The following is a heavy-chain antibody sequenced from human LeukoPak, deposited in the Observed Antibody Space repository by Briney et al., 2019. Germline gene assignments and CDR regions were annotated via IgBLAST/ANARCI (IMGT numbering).Heavy chain of an antibody. J-gene: IGHJ4*02. CDR2: ISSSGSTI. CDR1: GFTLSDYY. CDR3: ARRQFWEMATDY. Sequence: GGSRRLSCALSGFTLSDYYMSWIRQAAGKGLEWVSYISSSGSTIYYAASVKGRFSISRDNAKNSLYLQMNSLRAEDTAVYYCARRQFWEMATDYWGQGTLVTVSS. V-gene: IGHV3-11*01. D-gene: IGHD5-24*01.